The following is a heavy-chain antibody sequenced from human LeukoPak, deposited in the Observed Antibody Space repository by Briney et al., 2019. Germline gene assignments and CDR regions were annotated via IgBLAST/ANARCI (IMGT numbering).Heavy chain of an antibody. D-gene: IGHD2-15*01. CDR3: ARDGCGYCSGGSPHFDY. J-gene: IGHJ4*02. Sequence: ASVKVSCKASGYTFTSYGFSWVRQAPGQGLEWMGWISAYNGDTKYALNLQGRVTMTTDTSTSTAYMELRSLRSDDTAVYYCARDGCGYCSGGSPHFDYWGQGTLVTVSS. V-gene: IGHV1-18*01. CDR2: ISAYNGDT. CDR1: GYTFTSYG.